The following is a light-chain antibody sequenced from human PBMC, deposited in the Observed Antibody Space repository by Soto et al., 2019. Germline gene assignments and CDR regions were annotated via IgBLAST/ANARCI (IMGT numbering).Light chain of an antibody. CDR1: QSVSSY. V-gene: IGKV3-11*01. Sequence: EIVLTQSPATLSLSPGERATLSCRARQSVSSYLAWYQQKPGQAPRLLIYDASNRATGIPARFSGSGSGTDFTLTISSLEPEDVAVYYCQQRSNWPLYTFGQGTKLEIK. J-gene: IGKJ2*01. CDR3: QQRSNWPLYT. CDR2: DAS.